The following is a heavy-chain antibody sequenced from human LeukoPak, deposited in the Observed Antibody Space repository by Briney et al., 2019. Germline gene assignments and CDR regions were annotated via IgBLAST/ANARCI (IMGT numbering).Heavy chain of an antibody. J-gene: IGHJ4*02. CDR3: ARQLGGSGSY. V-gene: IGHV4-34*01. CDR1: GGSFSGYY. D-gene: IGHD3-10*01. CDR2: INHSGST. Sequence: SETLSLTCAVYGGSFSGYYWSWIRQPPGKGLEWIGEINHSGSTNYNPSLKSRVTISVDTSKNQFSLKLSSVTAADTAVYYCARQLGGSGSYWGQGTLVTVSS.